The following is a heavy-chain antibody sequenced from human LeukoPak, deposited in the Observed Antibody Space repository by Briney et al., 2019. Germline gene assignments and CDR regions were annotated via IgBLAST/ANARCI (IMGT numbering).Heavy chain of an antibody. CDR1: GFTFSSYE. Sequence: GGSLRLSCAASGFTFSSYEMNWVRQAPGKGLEWVSYISSSSGTIYYADSVKGRFTISRDNAKNSLYLQMNRLRAEDTAVYYCARGRWSAHYWGQGTLVTVSS. D-gene: IGHD2-15*01. V-gene: IGHV3-48*03. J-gene: IGHJ4*02. CDR3: ARGRWSAHY. CDR2: ISSSSGTI.